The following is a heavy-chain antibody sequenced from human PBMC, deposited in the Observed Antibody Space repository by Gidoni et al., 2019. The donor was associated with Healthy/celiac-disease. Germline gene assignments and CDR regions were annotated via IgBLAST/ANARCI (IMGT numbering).Heavy chain of an antibody. CDR2: INHSGST. CDR1: GGSFSGYY. CDR3: ARGPEEGIRNWYFDL. V-gene: IGHV4-34*01. Sequence: QVQLQQWGAGLLKPSETLSITCAVYGGSFSGYYWSWIRQPPGKGLAWIGEINHSGSTNYNPSLKIRVTISVDTSKNQFSLKLSSVTAADTAVYYCARGPEEGIRNWYFDLWGRGTLVTVSS. J-gene: IGHJ2*01. D-gene: IGHD6-13*01.